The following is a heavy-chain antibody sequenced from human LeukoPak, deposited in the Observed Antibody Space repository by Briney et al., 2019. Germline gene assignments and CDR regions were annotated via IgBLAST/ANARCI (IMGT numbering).Heavy chain of an antibody. D-gene: IGHD3-16*01. Sequence: ASVNVSCKASGYTFTSYGISWVRQAPGQGLKWMGGIVPILSTTNYARKFQGRVTMTAGESTSTAYMELSSLRSDDTAVYYCARGSPPYTEGDLFYYYGLDVWGQGTTVTVSS. CDR3: ARGSPPYTEGDLFYYYGLDV. V-gene: IGHV1-69*13. CDR2: IVPILSTT. CDR1: GYTFTSYG. J-gene: IGHJ6*02.